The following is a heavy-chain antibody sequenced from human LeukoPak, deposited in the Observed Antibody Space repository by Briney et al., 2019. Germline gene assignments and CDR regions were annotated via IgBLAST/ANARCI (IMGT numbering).Heavy chain of an antibody. Sequence: GASVKVSCKASGYTFTSYGIGWVRQAPGQGLEWMGWISAYNGNTNYAQKLQGRVTMTTDTSTSTAYMELRSLGSDDTAVYYCARAGNWNDDHDAFDIWGQGTMVTVSS. J-gene: IGHJ3*02. D-gene: IGHD1-1*01. CDR1: GYTFTSYG. CDR3: ARAGNWNDDHDAFDI. CDR2: ISAYNGNT. V-gene: IGHV1-18*01.